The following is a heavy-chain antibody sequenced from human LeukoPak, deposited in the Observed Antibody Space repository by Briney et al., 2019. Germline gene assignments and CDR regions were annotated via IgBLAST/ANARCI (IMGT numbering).Heavy chain of an antibody. CDR1: GYAFTIYD. CDR3: ARVKFSGYDRRIDY. V-gene: IGHV1-8*01. D-gene: IGHD5-12*01. CDR2: MNPNSGNT. Sequence: ASVTVSCTASGYAFTIYDINWVRQATGRGLEWMGWMNPNSGNTGYAQKFQGRVTMTRNTSISTAYMELSSLRSEDTAVYYCARVKFSGYDRRIDYWGQGTLVTVSS. J-gene: IGHJ4*02.